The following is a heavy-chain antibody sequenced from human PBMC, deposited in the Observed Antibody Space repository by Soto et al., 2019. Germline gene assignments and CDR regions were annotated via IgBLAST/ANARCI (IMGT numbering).Heavy chain of an antibody. CDR3: ATMSLAAAFRGKDYFDY. Sequence: SETLSLTCAVSSGSISSSNWWSWVRQPPGKGLEWIGEIYHSGSTNYNPSLKSRVTISVDKSKNQFSLKLSSVTAADTAVYYCATMSLAAAFRGKDYFDYWGQGTLVTVSS. CDR1: SGSISSSNW. J-gene: IGHJ4*02. CDR2: IYHSGST. D-gene: IGHD6-13*01. V-gene: IGHV4-4*02.